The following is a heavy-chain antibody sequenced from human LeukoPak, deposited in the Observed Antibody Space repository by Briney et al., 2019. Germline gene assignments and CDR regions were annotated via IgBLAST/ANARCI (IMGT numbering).Heavy chain of an antibody. CDR3: VRDYCSGGSCYSTIGGMDV. D-gene: IGHD2-15*01. J-gene: IGHJ6*02. Sequence: ASVKVSCKASGYTFTSYGISWVRQAPGQGLEWMGWISAYNGNTNYAQKLQGRVTMTTDTSTSTAYMELRSLRSDDTAVYYCVRDYCSGGSCYSTIGGMDVWGQGTTVTVSS. V-gene: IGHV1-18*01. CDR1: GYTFTSYG. CDR2: ISAYNGNT.